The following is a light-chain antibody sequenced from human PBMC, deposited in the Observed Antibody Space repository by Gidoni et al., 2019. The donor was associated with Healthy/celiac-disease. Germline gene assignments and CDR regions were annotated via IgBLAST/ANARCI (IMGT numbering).Light chain of an antibody. CDR2: RNN. J-gene: IGLJ1*01. CDR3: AAWDDSLSVPYV. CDR1: SSNIGSNY. Sequence: QSVLTQPHSASGTHGQRVTISCSGSSSNIGSNYVYWYQQLPGTAPKLLIYRNNQRPSGVPARFSGSKSGTSASLAISGLRSEDEADYYCAAWDDSLSVPYVFGTGTKVTVL. V-gene: IGLV1-47*01.